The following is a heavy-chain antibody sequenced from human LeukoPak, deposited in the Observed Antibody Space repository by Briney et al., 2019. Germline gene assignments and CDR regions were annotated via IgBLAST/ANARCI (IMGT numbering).Heavy chain of an antibody. CDR1: GYTFTGYF. V-gene: IGHV1-2*02. CDR2: INPNNSDT. CDR3: ASYPNIHGPAFDY. J-gene: IGHJ4*02. D-gene: IGHD2/OR15-2a*01. Sequence: ASVKVSCKASGYTFTGYFLHWAQQAPGQGLEWMGWINPNNSDTEYSQKFQGRVTMTRDTSISTAYMELSRLRSDDTAVYYCASYPNIHGPAFDYWGQGTLVTVSS.